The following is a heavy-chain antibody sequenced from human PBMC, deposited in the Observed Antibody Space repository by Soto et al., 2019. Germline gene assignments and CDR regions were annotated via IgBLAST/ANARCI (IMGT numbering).Heavy chain of an antibody. CDR3: TTHSVVCRAEYTSSVAY. J-gene: IGHJ4*02. D-gene: IGHD1-1*01. V-gene: IGHV4-59*08. Sequence: TLETMSLTCTVAGASSSSDFWSWIRQHPGKGLEWIAYIYYTGYTDYNPSLQSRVTISIDTSKNQFSLKLRSVTAADTAVFYFTTHSVVCRAEYTSSVAYWHQEAQVPVSS. CDR1: GASSSSDF. CDR2: IYYTGYT.